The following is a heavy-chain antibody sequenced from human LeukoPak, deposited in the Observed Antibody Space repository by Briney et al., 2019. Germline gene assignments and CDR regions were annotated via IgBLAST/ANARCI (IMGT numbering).Heavy chain of an antibody. CDR1: GGSFSGYY. CDR3: ARVTTIFGVDYYYYYYMDV. D-gene: IGHD3-3*01. CDR2: INHSGST. Sequence: KPSETLSLTCAVYGGSFSGYYWSWIRQPPGKGLEWIGEINHSGSTNYNPSLKSRVTISVDTSKNQFSLKLSSVTAADTAVYYCARVTTIFGVDYYYYYYMDVWGKGTTVTVSS. J-gene: IGHJ6*03. V-gene: IGHV4-34*01.